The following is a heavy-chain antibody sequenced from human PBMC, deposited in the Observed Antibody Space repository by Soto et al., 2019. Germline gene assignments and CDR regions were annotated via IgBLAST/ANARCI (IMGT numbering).Heavy chain of an antibody. CDR3: ARGEDDILTGYPVLDY. V-gene: IGHV4-59*01. CDR2: IYYSGST. D-gene: IGHD3-9*01. CDR1: GGSISSYY. Sequence: SETLSLTCTVSGGSISSYYWSWIRQPPGKGLEWIGYIYYSGSTNYNPSLKSRVTISVDTSKNQFSLKLSSVTAADTAVYYCARGEDDILTGYPVLDYWGQGTLVTVSS. J-gene: IGHJ4*02.